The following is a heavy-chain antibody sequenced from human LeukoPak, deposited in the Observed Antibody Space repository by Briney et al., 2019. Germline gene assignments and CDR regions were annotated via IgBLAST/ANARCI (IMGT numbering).Heavy chain of an antibody. V-gene: IGHV1-2*02. CDR3: ARDFIFYEILTGYYNLYYFDY. CDR2: INPNNGGT. D-gene: IGHD3-9*01. CDR1: GYTFSGYY. J-gene: IGHJ4*02. Sequence: ASMKVSCKASGYTFSGYYMHWVRQAPGQGLEWMGWINPNNGGTNYAQKFQGRVTMTRDTSISTAYMELSSLRSDDTAVYYCARDFIFYEILTGYYNLYYFDYWGQGTLVTVSS.